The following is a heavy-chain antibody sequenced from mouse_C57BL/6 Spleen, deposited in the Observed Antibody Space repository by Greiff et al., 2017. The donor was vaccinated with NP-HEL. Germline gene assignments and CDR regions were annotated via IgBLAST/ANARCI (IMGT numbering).Heavy chain of an antibody. Sequence: QVQLQQSGAELVRPGASVTLSCKASGYTFNDYEMHWVKQTPVHGLEWIGAIDPETGGTAYNQKFKGKAILTADKSSSTAYMELRSLTSEDSAVYYCTRWSGTRGGFDYWGQGTTLTVSS. CDR2: IDPETGGT. CDR1: GYTFNDYE. D-gene: IGHD4-1*01. CDR3: TRWSGTRGGFDY. V-gene: IGHV1-15*01. J-gene: IGHJ2*01.